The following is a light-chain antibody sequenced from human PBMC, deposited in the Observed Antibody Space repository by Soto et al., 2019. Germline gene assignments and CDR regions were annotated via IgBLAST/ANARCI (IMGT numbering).Light chain of an antibody. CDR3: QQLNSFPIP. V-gene: IGKV1-9*01. CDR1: QGIANF. CDR2: AAS. J-gene: IGKJ3*01. Sequence: IQLTQSPSSLSASVGDRVTISCRASQGIANFLAWYQQKPGKAPKLLIYAASTLQSGVPSRFSGSGSRTDFTLTISSLQPEDFATYYCQQLNSFPIPFGPGTNVDIK.